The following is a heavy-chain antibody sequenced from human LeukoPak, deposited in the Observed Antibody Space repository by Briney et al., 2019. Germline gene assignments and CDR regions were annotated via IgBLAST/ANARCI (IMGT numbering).Heavy chain of an antibody. CDR2: ISGSGGST. CDR3: AKDIYGDYGGLDY. V-gene: IGHV3-23*01. D-gene: IGHD4-17*01. CDR1: GFTFSSYA. Sequence: GGSLRLPCAASGFTFSSYAMSWVRQAPGKGLEWVSAISGSGGSTYYADSVKGRFTISRDSSKNTLYLQMNSLRDEDTAVYYCAKDIYGDYGGLDYWGQGTLVTVSS. J-gene: IGHJ4*02.